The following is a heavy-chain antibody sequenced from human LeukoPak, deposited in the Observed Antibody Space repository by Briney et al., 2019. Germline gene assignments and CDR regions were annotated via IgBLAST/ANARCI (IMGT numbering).Heavy chain of an antibody. Sequence: GGSLRLSCAASGFTFKTYSMNWVRQAPGKGLEWVSSISSNSTYIYYAESLKGRFTTSRDNAKNSLYLQMNSLRAEDTAVYYCASPRYCSGGTCYGWAYWGQGTLVTVSP. CDR2: ISSNSTYI. J-gene: IGHJ4*02. CDR1: GFTFKTYS. CDR3: ASPRYCSGGTCYGWAY. V-gene: IGHV3-21*01. D-gene: IGHD2-15*01.